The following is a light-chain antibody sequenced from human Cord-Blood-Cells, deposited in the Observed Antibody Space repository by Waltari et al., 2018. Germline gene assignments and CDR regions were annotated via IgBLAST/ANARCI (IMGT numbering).Light chain of an antibody. V-gene: IGKV3-20*01. CDR2: GAS. CDR3: QQYGSSLIT. CDR1: QRVSSSY. Sequence: EIVLTQSPGTLSLSPGERATLSCRASQRVSSSYLAWYQQKPGQAPRLLIHGASSRATGIPDRFSGSGSGTDFTLTISRLEPEDFAVYYCQQYGSSLITFGQGTRLEIK. J-gene: IGKJ5*01.